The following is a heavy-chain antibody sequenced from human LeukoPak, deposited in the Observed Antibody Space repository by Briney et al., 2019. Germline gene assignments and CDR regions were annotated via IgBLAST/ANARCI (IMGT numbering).Heavy chain of an antibody. Sequence: SETLSLTCTVSGGSISSSSYYWGWIRQPPGKGLEWIGSIYYSGSTYYNPSLKSRVTIPVDTSKNQFSLKLSSVTAADTAVYYCARHGASIVVVVTGGAFDIWGQGTMVTVSS. D-gene: IGHD3-22*01. J-gene: IGHJ3*02. CDR2: IYYSGST. CDR3: ARHGASIVVVVTGGAFDI. CDR1: GGSISSSSYY. V-gene: IGHV4-39*01.